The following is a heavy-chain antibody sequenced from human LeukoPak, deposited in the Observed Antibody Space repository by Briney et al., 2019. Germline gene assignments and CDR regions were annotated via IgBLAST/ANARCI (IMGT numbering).Heavy chain of an antibody. CDR2: IIDTGRST. D-gene: IGHD1-14*01. J-gene: IGHJ4*02. V-gene: IGHV3-23*01. CDR1: GFTFSNYG. Sequence: PGGSLRLSCAASGFTFSNYGMSWVRQAPGKGLEWVSGIIDTGRSTFYIDSVKGRFTISRDNSKNTLYLQMNSLRAEDTAIYYCAKDHCTVTNRFAGFDYWGQGTLVTVSS. CDR3: AKDHCTVTNRFAGFDY.